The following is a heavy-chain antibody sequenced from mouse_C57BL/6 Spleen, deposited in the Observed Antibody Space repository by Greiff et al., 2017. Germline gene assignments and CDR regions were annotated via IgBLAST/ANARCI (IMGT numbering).Heavy chain of an antibody. CDR1: GFTFSDYG. J-gene: IGHJ2*01. D-gene: IGHD2-2*01. CDR3: ARNGYHGGLDY. Sequence: DVMLVESGGGLVKPGGSLKLSCAASGFTFSDYGMHWVRQAPEKGLEWVAYISSGSSTIYYADTVKGRFTISRDNAKNTLFLQMTSLRSEDTAMYYCARNGYHGGLDYWGQGTTRTVSS. V-gene: IGHV5-17*01. CDR2: ISSGSSTI.